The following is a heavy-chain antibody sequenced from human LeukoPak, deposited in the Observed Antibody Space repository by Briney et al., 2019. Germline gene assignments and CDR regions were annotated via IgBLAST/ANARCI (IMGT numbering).Heavy chain of an antibody. D-gene: IGHD2-2*01. CDR2: INPSGGST. Sequence: ASVKVSCKASGYTFTSYYMHWVRQAPGQGLEWMGIINPSGGSTSYAQKFQGRVIRTRDTSTSTVYMELSSLRSEDTAVYYCARGAKSSPKNNWFDPWGQGTLVTVSS. CDR1: GYTFTSYY. CDR3: ARGAKSSPKNNWFDP. V-gene: IGHV1-46*01. J-gene: IGHJ5*02.